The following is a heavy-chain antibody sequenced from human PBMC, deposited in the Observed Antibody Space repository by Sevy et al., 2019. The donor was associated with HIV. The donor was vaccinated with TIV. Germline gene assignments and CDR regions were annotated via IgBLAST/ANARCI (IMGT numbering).Heavy chain of an antibody. CDR3: ARERWTKPHDY. CDR1: GFTFSKYS. V-gene: IGHV3-23*01. J-gene: IGHJ4*02. CDR2: FSFGCGKI. D-gene: IGHD2-15*01. Sequence: GGSLRLSCAASGFTFSKYSMSWIRQTPGKGLEWVSTFSFGCGKINYADSVKGRFTISRDDCRNTFYLQMNSLRAEDTAIYYCARERWTKPHDYWGQGTVVTVSS.